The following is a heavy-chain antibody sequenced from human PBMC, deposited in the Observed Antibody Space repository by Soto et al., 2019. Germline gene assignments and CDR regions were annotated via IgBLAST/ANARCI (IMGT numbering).Heavy chain of an antibody. CDR2: INHSRST. CDR3: ARGEIYYYYYGMDV. V-gene: IGHV4-34*01. J-gene: IGHJ6*02. CDR1: GGSFRGYY. Sequence: SETLSLTRAVYGGSFRGYYWSWLSQHPGKGLEWIGEINHSRSTNYNPSLKSRVTTSVDTSQNQVSLKLSSVTAADTAVYYCARGEIYYYYYGMDVWGQGTTVT.